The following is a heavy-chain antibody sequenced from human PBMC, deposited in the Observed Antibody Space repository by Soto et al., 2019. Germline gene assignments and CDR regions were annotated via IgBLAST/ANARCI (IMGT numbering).Heavy chain of an antibody. Sequence: SQTLSLTCAISGDSGSSNSAAWNWIRQSPSRGLEWLGRTYYRSKWYNDYAVSVKSRITINPDTSKNQFSLQLNSVTPEDTAVYYCAREGFAYQWLVEYYFDYWGQGTLVTVSS. D-gene: IGHD6-19*01. V-gene: IGHV6-1*01. CDR2: TYYRSKWYN. J-gene: IGHJ4*02. CDR3: AREGFAYQWLVEYYFDY. CDR1: GDSGSSNSAA.